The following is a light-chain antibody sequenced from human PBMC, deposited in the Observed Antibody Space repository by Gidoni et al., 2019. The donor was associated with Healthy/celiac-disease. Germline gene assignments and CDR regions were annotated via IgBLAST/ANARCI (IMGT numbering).Light chain of an antibody. CDR1: QSLLHSNGYSY. CDR2: LGS. J-gene: IGKJ4*01. CDR3: MQALQTFT. Sequence: DIVMTQSPLSLPVTPGEPASISCRSSQSLLHSNGYSYLDWYLQKPGQSPQLLIYLGSNRASGVPDRFSGSESGTDFTLKISRVEAEDVGVYYCMQALQTFTFGGGTKVEIK. V-gene: IGKV2-28*01.